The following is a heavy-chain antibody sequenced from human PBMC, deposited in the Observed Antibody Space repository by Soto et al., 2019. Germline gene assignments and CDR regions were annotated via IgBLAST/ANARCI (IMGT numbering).Heavy chain of an antibody. Sequence: SETLSLTCAVHGGSFSGFYWTWIRQLPGKGLEWIGEINHSGSSNYNPPLKGRVTMSLDTSRNQFSLSLNSVTAADTAVYYCARMAGPWYFDLWGRGTLVTVSS. CDR1: GGSFSGFY. CDR2: INHSGSS. V-gene: IGHV4-34*01. CDR3: ARMAGPWYFDL. J-gene: IGHJ2*01.